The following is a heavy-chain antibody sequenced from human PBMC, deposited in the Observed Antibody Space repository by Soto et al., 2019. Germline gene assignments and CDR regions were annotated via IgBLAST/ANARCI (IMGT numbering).Heavy chain of an antibody. CDR2: INPNSGDT. CDR3: ARDKTGCKDF. CDR1: GYTXTDYY. J-gene: IGHJ4*02. Sequence: SXKVSFMASGYTXTDYYLHWVRQAPGQGFEWLGWINPNSGDTSYAQRFQGRVTMTRDTSISIAYMELRRLISDDTAVYYCARDKTGCKDFWGQGTLGTVSS. D-gene: IGHD2-15*01. V-gene: IGHV1-2*02.